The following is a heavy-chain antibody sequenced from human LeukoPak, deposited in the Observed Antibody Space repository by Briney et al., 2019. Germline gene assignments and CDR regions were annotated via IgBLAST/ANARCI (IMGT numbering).Heavy chain of an antibody. Sequence: RSSETLSLTCTVSGGSISSGGYYWSWIRQHPGKGLEWIGYIYYSGSTYYNPSLKSRVTISVDTSKNQFSLKLSSVTAADTAVYYCARVNYDILTGAESSFDYWGQGTLVTVSS. CDR3: ARVNYDILTGAESSFDY. V-gene: IGHV4-31*03. J-gene: IGHJ4*02. CDR1: GGSISSGGYY. D-gene: IGHD3-9*01. CDR2: IYYSGST.